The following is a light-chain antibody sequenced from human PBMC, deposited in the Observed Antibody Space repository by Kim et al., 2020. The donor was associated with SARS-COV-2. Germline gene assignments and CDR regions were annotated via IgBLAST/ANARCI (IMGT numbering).Light chain of an antibody. CDR3: QQYDEFPYT. CDR2: DAS. J-gene: IGKJ2*01. V-gene: IGKV1-33*01. CDR1: QGISNY. Sequence: DIQMTQSPSSLSASVGDRVTITCQASQGISNYLNWYQQKPGKAPKLLIYDASHLKTGVPSRFSGGGSGTDFTFTISSLQSEDLATYYCQQYDEFPYTFGQGTKLEI.